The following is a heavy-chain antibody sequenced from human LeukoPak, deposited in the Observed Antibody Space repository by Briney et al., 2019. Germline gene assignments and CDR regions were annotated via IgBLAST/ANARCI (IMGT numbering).Heavy chain of an antibody. CDR3: AKDQVTSYYDSSGYPTPFDY. D-gene: IGHD3-22*01. V-gene: IGHV3-48*01. CDR1: GFTFSSYS. Sequence: GGSLRLSCAASGFTFSSYSMNWVRQAPGKGLEWVSYISSSSSTIYYADSVKGRFTISRDNSKNTLYLQMNSLRAEDTAVYYCAKDQVTSYYDSSGYPTPFDYWGQGTLVTVSS. J-gene: IGHJ4*02. CDR2: ISSSSSTI.